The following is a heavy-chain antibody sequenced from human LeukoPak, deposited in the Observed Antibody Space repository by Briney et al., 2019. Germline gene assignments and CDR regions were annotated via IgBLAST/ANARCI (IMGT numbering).Heavy chain of an antibody. CDR2: LKQDGSEK. CDR1: GFTFSSYW. J-gene: IGHJ6*02. CDR3: ARDIYGDYVTFWYYYGMDV. D-gene: IGHD4-17*01. V-gene: IGHV3-7*01. Sequence: GGSLRLSCAAAGFTFSSYWMSWVRQAPGKGLEWVADLKQDGSEKYYVDSVKGRFTISRDNAKNSLYLQMNSLRAEDTAVYYCARDIYGDYVTFWYYYGMDVWGQGTTVTVSS.